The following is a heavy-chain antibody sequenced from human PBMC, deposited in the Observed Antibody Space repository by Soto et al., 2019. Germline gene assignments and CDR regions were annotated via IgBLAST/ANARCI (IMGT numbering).Heavy chain of an antibody. J-gene: IGHJ6*02. CDR2: IIPIFGTA. CDR1: GGTFSSYA. V-gene: IGHV1-69*13. CDR3: ARDFYFWSGYLGPDYYYYGMDV. Sequence: ASVKVSCKASGGTFSSYAISWVRQAPGQGLEWMGGIIPIFGTANYAQKIQGRVTITADESTSTAYMELSSLRSEDTAVYYCARDFYFWSGYLGPDYYYYGMDVWGQGTTVTVSS. D-gene: IGHD3-3*01.